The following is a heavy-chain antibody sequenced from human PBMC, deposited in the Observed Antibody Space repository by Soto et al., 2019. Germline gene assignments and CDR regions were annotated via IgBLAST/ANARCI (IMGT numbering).Heavy chain of an antibody. Sequence: GGSLRLSCAASGFTFSSYGMHWVRQAPGKGLEWVAVISYDGSNKYYADSVKGRFTISRDNSKNTLYLQMNSLRAEDTAVYYCAKGGRYYGSGSYSNYFDYWGQGTLVTVYS. D-gene: IGHD3-10*01. CDR1: GFTFSSYG. CDR2: ISYDGSNK. J-gene: IGHJ4*02. V-gene: IGHV3-30*18. CDR3: AKGGRYYGSGSYSNYFDY.